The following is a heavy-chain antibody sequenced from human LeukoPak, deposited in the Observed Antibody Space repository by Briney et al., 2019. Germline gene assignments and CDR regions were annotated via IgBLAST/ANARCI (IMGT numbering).Heavy chain of an antibody. CDR1: GFTFSTYG. D-gene: IGHD4-17*01. J-gene: IGHJ4*02. CDR2: VWSDGNGK. CDR3: VSVLTVTFDS. Sequence: GGSLRLSCAASGFTFSTYGMHWVRQAPGKGLEWVALVWSDGNGKFYADSVKGRFTISRDNSKNTVYLQMNSLRAEDTAVYYCVSVLTVTFDSWGQGTLVTVSS. V-gene: IGHV3-33*01.